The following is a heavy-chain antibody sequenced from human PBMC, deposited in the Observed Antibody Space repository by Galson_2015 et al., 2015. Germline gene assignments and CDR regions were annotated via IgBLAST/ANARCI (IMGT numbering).Heavy chain of an antibody. CDR2: ISGSGGST. CDR1: GFTFSSYA. Sequence: SLRLSCAASGFTFSSYAMSWVRQAPGKGLEWVSAISGSGGSTYYADSVKGRFTISRDNSKNTLYLQMNSLRAGDTAVYYCAKDLGYVWRSYRKVGAFDISGQGTMVTVSS. CDR3: AKDLGYVWRSYRKVGAFDI. D-gene: IGHD3-16*02. J-gene: IGHJ3*02. V-gene: IGHV3-23*01.